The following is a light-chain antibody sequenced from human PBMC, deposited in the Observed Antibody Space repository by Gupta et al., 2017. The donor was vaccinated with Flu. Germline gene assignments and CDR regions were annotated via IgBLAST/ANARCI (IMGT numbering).Light chain of an antibody. CDR3: QQRNSTPVI. J-gene: IGKJ1*01. V-gene: IGKV1-39*01. CDR1: QSISSY. Sequence: DIHMTHSPSSLSASVGYRVTITCRESQSISSYLNWYQQKPGKAPKLLIYAAYRWKSGVPSRFSGSGSGTDFTLTISRRQPEDFATYYCQQRNSTPVIVGHGTKVDIK. CDR2: AAY.